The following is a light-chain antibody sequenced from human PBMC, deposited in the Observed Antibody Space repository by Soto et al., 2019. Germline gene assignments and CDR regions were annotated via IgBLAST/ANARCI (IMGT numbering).Light chain of an antibody. CDR3: TSYTSSHTPLI. Sequence: QSVLTQPASVSGSPGQSITISCTGTSSDVGGYNYVSWYQQHPGKAPKVMIYEVNNRPSGVSNRFSGSKSGNTASLTISGLQAEDEADYYCTSYTSSHTPLIFGGGTKLTVL. V-gene: IGLV2-14*01. CDR2: EVN. J-gene: IGLJ2*01. CDR1: SSDVGGYNY.